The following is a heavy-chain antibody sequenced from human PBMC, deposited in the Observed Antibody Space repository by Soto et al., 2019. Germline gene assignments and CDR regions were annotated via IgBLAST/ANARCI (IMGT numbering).Heavy chain of an antibody. Sequence: SETLSLTCTVSGGSISSGGYYWSWIRQHPGKGLEWIGYIYYSGSTYYNPSLKSRVTISVDTSKNQFSLKLSSVTAADTAVYYCARSFGSYYGIYYFDYWGQGTLVTAPQ. D-gene: IGHD1-26*01. J-gene: IGHJ4*02. V-gene: IGHV4-31*03. CDR2: IYYSGST. CDR3: ARSFGSYYGIYYFDY. CDR1: GGSISSGGYY.